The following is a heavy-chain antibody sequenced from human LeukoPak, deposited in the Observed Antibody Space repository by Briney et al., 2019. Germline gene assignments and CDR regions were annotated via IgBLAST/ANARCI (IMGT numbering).Heavy chain of an antibody. D-gene: IGHD4-17*01. Sequence: GGSLRLSCAASGFTFSSYEMNWVRQAPGKGLEWVSYISSSGSTIYYADSVKGRFTISRDNAKNSLYLQMNSLRAEDTAVYYCASLNYGDYPYYFDYWGQGTLVTVSS. CDR2: ISSSGSTI. V-gene: IGHV3-48*03. J-gene: IGHJ4*02. CDR1: GFTFSSYE. CDR3: ASLNYGDYPYYFDY.